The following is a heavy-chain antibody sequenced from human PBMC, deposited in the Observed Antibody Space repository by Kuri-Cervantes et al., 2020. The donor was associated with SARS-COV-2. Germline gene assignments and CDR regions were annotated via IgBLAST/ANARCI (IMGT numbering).Heavy chain of an antibody. Sequence: GESLKISCAASGFTFSSYCMHWVRQAPGKGLECVSSISSDSASIYYADSVKGRFSISRDNAKNSLFLQMSSLRAGDTAMYYCTRANYDFWSGYYPADYWGQGTLVTVSS. V-gene: IGHV3-21*01. J-gene: IGHJ4*02. CDR2: ISSDSASI. CDR3: TRANYDFWSGYYPADY. D-gene: IGHD3-3*01. CDR1: GFTFSSYC.